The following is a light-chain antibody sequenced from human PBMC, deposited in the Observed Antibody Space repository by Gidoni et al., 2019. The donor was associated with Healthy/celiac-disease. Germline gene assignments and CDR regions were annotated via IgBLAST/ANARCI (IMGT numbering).Light chain of an antibody. Sequence: EIVMTQSPATLSVSPGERATLSCRASQSVSSNLAWYQQKPGQAPRLLIYGASTRATGIPARFSGSGSATEFTLTISSLQSEDFAVYYCQQYNNWPHMYTFGQXTKLEIK. CDR3: QQYNNWPHMYT. CDR1: QSVSSN. CDR2: GAS. V-gene: IGKV3-15*01. J-gene: IGKJ2*01.